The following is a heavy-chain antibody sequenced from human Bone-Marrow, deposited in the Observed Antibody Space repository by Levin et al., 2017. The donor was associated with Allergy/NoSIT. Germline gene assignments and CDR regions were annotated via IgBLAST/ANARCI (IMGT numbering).Heavy chain of an antibody. CDR2: IGGSGGST. J-gene: IGHJ3*02. Sequence: PGGSLRLSCAASGFTFSSYAMSWVRQAPGKGLEWVSTIGGSGGSTYYADSVKGRFTISRDNSKSTLYLQMNSLRAEDTALYYCAKRVQSAFDIWGQGTMVTVSS. CDR1: GFTFSSYA. CDR3: AKRVQSAFDI. V-gene: IGHV3-23*01.